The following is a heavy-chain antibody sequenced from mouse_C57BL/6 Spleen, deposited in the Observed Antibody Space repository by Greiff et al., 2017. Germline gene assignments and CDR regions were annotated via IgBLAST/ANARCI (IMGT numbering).Heavy chain of an antibody. J-gene: IGHJ1*03. V-gene: IGHV2-2*01. D-gene: IGHD2-3*01. CDR1: GFSLTSYG. CDR3: ARGLYDGYSWYFDV. Sequence: VKLVESGPGLVQPSQSLSITCTVSGFSLTSYGVHWVRQSPGKGLEWLGVIWSGGSTDYNAAFISRLSISKDNSKSQVFFKMNSLQADDTAIYYCARGLYDGYSWYFDVWGTGTTVTVSS. CDR2: IWSGGST.